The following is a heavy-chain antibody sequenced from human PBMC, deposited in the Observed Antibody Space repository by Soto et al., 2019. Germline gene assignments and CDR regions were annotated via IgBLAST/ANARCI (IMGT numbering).Heavy chain of an antibody. CDR3: ARDRSSLDAFDI. D-gene: IGHD6-13*01. CDR1: GFTFNSYW. J-gene: IGHJ3*02. V-gene: IGHV3-7*01. CDR2: IKQDGSEK. Sequence: EVQLVESGGGLVQPGGSLRLSCAASGFTFNSYWMNWVRQAPGKGLEWVANIKQDGSEKYYVDSVKGRFTISRDNAKNSLFLQMNSLRAEDTAVYYCARDRSSLDAFDIWGKGTMVTVSS.